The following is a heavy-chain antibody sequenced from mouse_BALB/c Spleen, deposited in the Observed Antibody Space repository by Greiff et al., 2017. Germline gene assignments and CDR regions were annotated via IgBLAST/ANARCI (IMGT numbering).Heavy chain of an antibody. CDR2: IDPSDSYT. D-gene: IGHD2-4*01. V-gene: IGHV1S127*01. CDR3: TREHDYDGAMDY. J-gene: IGHJ4*01. CDR1: GYTFTSYW. Sequence: QVQLQQPGAELVKPGASVKMSCKASGYTFTSYWMHWVKQRPGQGLEWIGVIDPSDSYTSYNQKFKGKATLTVDTSSSTAYMQLSSLTSEDSAVYYCTREHDYDGAMDYWGQGTSVTVSS.